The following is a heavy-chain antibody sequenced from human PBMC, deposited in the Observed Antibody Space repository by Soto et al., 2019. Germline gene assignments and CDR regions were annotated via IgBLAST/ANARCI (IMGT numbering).Heavy chain of an antibody. V-gene: IGHV3-53*04. Sequence: GVSLRLWYAASGFTVGGNYVSWVSQAPGKGLEWVSVIYSGGSTYYADSVKGRFTISRHNSKNTLYLQMNSLRAEDTAVYYCARLAGYSGYDPHFDYWGQGTLVTVSS. CDR1: GFTVGGNY. D-gene: IGHD5-12*01. CDR3: ARLAGYSGYDPHFDY. CDR2: IYSGGST. J-gene: IGHJ4*02.